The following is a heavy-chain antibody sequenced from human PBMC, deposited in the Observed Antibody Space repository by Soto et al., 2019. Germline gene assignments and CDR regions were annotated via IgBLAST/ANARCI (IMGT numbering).Heavy chain of an antibody. V-gene: IGHV3-23*01. CDR3: AKDLRDIVVVPAPADY. D-gene: IGHD2-2*01. CDR1: GFTFSSYA. J-gene: IGHJ4*02. Sequence: LRLSCAASGFTFSSYAMSWVRQAPGKGLEWVSAISGSGGSTYYADSVKGRFTISRDNSKNTLYLQMNSLRAEDTAVYYCAKDLRDIVVVPAPADYWGQGTLVTVSS. CDR2: ISGSGGST.